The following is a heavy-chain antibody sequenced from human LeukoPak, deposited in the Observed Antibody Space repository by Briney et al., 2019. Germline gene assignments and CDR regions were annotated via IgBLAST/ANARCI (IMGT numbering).Heavy chain of an antibody. CDR1: GFTFSSYA. D-gene: IGHD1-1*01. V-gene: IGHV3-23*01. Sequence: GGSLRLSCAASGFTFSSYAMSWVRQAPGKGLEWVSAISGSGGSTYYADSVKGRFTISRDNSKNTLYLQMNSLRAEDTAVYYCAKAVENDHPANWFDPWGQGTLVTVYS. J-gene: IGHJ5*02. CDR2: ISGSGGST. CDR3: AKAVENDHPANWFDP.